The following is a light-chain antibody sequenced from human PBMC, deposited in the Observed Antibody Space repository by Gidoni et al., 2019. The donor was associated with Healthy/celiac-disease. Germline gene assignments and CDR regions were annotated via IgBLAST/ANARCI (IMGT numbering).Light chain of an antibody. J-gene: IGLJ2*01. Sequence: QSALTQPASVSGSPGPSNTISCTGTSSDVGGYNYVSWYQQHPGKAPKLMIYEVSNRPSGVSNRFSGSKSGNTASLTISGLQAEDEADYYCSSYTSSSTVVFGGGTKLTVL. CDR3: SSYTSSSTVV. CDR1: SSDVGGYNY. CDR2: EVS. V-gene: IGLV2-14*01.